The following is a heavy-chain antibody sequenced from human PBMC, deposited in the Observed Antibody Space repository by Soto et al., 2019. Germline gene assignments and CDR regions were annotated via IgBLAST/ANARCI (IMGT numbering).Heavy chain of an antibody. D-gene: IGHD3-16*01. CDR2: ISFDEINK. CDR1: GFRFSNYA. V-gene: IGHV3-30-3*01. J-gene: IGHJ4*02. Sequence: QVQLVESGGGVVQPVKSLRLSCAASGFRFSNYAMHWVRHAPGKGLEWVASISFDEINKKYADSVKGRFTISRDNPKNTLFLQMNSLRTEDTAIYYCASLYYYGLTYYFDYWGQGSLVTVSS. CDR3: ASLYYYGLTYYFDY.